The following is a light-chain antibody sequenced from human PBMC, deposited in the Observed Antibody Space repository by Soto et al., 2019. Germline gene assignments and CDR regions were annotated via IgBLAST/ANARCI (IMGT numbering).Light chain of an antibody. CDR1: QSVSSSF. V-gene: IGKV3-20*01. CDR3: QQYDSSPRT. Sequence: EIVLTQSPGTLSLSPGERATLSCRASQSVSSSFLAWYQQKPGQAPRLLIYGASSRATGIPDWFSGSGSGTDFTLTISRLEPEDFAVYYCQQYDSSPRTFGQGTKVEIK. CDR2: GAS. J-gene: IGKJ1*01.